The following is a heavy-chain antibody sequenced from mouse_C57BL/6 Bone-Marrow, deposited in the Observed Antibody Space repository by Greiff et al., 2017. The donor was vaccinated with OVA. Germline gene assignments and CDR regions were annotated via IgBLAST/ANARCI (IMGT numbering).Heavy chain of an antibody. CDR2: IYPSDSET. CDR3: ARGEWLLIYYAMDY. J-gene: IGHJ4*01. Sequence: VQLQQPGAELVRPGSSVKLSCKASGYTFTSYWMDWVKQRPGQGLEWIGNIYPSDSETHYNQKFKDKATLTVDKSSSTAYMQLSSLTSEDSAVYYCARGEWLLIYYAMDYWGQGTSVTVSS. D-gene: IGHD2-3*01. CDR1: GYTFTSYW. V-gene: IGHV1-61*01.